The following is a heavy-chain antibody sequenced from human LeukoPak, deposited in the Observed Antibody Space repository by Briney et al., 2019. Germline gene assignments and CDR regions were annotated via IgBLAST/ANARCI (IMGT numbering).Heavy chain of an antibody. D-gene: IGHD1-26*01. CDR1: GGSVRSYW. Sequence: SANLSLTCDVSGGSVRSYWWGWVRQPAGKGLEWLGRIYSTGSTRFNPSLKSRLTLSIDTSTNQFSLKLTSVTAADTAVYFCARQGYTVSYYFLDYWSQGTLVTVSS. J-gene: IGHJ4*02. V-gene: IGHV4-4*07. CDR3: ARQGYTVSYYFLDY. CDR2: IYSTGST.